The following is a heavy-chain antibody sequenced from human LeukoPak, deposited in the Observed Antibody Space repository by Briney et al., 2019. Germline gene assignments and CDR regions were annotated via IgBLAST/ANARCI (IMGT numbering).Heavy chain of an antibody. CDR1: GFTFSSYA. V-gene: IGHV3-30-3*01. CDR3: ASSLYYYDSSGYLTY. Sequence: GGSLRLSCAASGFTFSSYAMHWVRQAPGKGLEWEAVISYDGSNKYYADSVKGRFTISRDNSKNTLYLQMNSLRAEDTAVYYCASSLYYYDSSGYLTYWGQGTLVTVSS. J-gene: IGHJ4*02. D-gene: IGHD3-22*01. CDR2: ISYDGSNK.